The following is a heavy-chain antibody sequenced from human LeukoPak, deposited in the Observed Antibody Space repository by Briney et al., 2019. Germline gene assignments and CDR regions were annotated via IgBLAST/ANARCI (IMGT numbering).Heavy chain of an antibody. Sequence: GGSLRLSCAASGFTFCSYAMSCVRQAPGKGLEWVSAISGSGGSTYYADSVKGRFTISRDNSKNTLYLQMNSLRAEDTAVYYCAKGGIQLWFQDYWGQGTLVTVSS. V-gene: IGHV3-23*01. J-gene: IGHJ4*02. CDR1: GFTFCSYA. CDR2: ISGSGGST. D-gene: IGHD5-18*01. CDR3: AKGGIQLWFQDY.